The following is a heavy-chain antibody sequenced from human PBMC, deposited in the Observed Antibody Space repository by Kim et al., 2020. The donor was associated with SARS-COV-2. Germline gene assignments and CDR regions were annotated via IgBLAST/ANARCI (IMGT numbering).Heavy chain of an antibody. D-gene: IGHD3-22*01. CDR2: IIPIFGTA. V-gene: IGHV1-69*13. Sequence: SVKVSCKASGGTFSSYAISWVRQAPGQGLEWMGGIIPIFGTANYAQKFQGRVTITADESTSTAYMELSSLRSEDTAVYYCARGSGYGFTIYYFDYWGQGTLVTVSS. CDR3: ARGSGYGFTIYYFDY. CDR1: GGTFSSYA. J-gene: IGHJ4*02.